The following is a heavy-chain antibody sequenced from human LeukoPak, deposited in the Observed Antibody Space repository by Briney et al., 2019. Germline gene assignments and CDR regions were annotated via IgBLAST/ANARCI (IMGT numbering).Heavy chain of an antibody. CDR1: GFTFDDYA. J-gene: IGHJ5*02. Sequence: PGGSLRLSCAASGFTFDDYAMHWVRQAPGKGLEWVSGISWNSGSIGYAESVKGRLTISRDNAKNSLYLQMNSLRAADTALYYCAKDRGYSYGYGWFDPWGQGTLVTVSS. CDR2: ISWNSGSI. V-gene: IGHV3-9*01. CDR3: AKDRGYSYGYGWFDP. D-gene: IGHD5-18*01.